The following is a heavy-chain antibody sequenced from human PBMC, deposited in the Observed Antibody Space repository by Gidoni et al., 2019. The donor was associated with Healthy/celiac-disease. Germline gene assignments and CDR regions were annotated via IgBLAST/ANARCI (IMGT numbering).Heavy chain of an antibody. CDR3: ARETVLGALDGMDV. V-gene: IGHV1-2*02. J-gene: IGHJ6*02. Sequence: QVQLVQSGAEVKKPGASVKVSCTASGYTFTGYYMHWVRQAPGQGLEWMGWINPNSGGKNYAQKFQGRVTMTRDTSISTAYMELSRLRSDDTAVYYCARETVLGALDGMDVWGQGTTVTVSS. D-gene: IGHD4-4*01. CDR1: GYTFTGYY. CDR2: INPNSGGK.